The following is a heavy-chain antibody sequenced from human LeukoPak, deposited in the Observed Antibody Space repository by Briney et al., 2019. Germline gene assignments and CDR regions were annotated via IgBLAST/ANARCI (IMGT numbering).Heavy chain of an antibody. V-gene: IGHV1-69*13. CDR3: ARSRYSSSWYDSAFDP. CDR1: GGTFSSYA. D-gene: IGHD6-13*01. J-gene: IGHJ5*02. Sequence: SVKVSCRASGGTFSSYAISWVRQAPGQGLEWMGGIFPIFGTANYAQKFQGRVTITADESTSTAYMELSSLRSEDTAVYYCARSRYSSSWYDSAFDPWGQGTLVTVSS. CDR2: IFPIFGTA.